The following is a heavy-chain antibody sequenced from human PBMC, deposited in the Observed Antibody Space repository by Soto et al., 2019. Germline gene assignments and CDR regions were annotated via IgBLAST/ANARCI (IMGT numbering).Heavy chain of an antibody. Sequence: GGSLRLSCAASGFTFSSYAMHWVRQAPGKGLEWVAVISYDGSNKYYADSVKGRFTISRDNSKNTLYLQMNSLRAEDTAVYYCAREETAWPLAYGLDVWGQGTTVTVSS. CDR1: GFTFSSYA. J-gene: IGHJ6*02. CDR2: ISYDGSNK. V-gene: IGHV3-30-3*01. D-gene: IGHD2-21*02. CDR3: AREETAWPLAYGLDV.